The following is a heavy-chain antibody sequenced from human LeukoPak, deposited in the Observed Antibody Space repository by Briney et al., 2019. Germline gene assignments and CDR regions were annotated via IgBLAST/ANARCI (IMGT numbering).Heavy chain of an antibody. D-gene: IGHD3-3*01. CDR3: AKDFWSGYYPNC. J-gene: IGHJ4*02. Sequence: GGSLRLSCAASGFTFSSYAMSWVRQAPGKGLEWVSGSGSGGSTYYADSVKGRFTISRDNSKNTLYLQMNNLRAEDTAVYYCAKDFWSGYYPNCWGQGTLVTVSS. V-gene: IGHV3-23*01. CDR1: GFTFSSYA. CDR2: SGSGGST.